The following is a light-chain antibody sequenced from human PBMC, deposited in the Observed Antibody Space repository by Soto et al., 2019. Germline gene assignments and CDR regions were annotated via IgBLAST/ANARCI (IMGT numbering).Light chain of an antibody. J-gene: IGLJ2*01. Sequence: ELTQPPSVSVSPGQTARITCSGDALPKQYAYWYQQKPGQAPVLVIYKDSERPSGIPERFSGSSSGTTVTLTISGVQAEDEADYYCQSADSSGTYVVFGGGTKVTVL. CDR1: ALPKQY. V-gene: IGLV3-25*03. CDR3: QSADSSGTYVV. CDR2: KDS.